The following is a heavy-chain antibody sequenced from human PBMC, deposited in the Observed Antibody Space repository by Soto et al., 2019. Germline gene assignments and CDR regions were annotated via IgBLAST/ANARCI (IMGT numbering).Heavy chain of an antibody. CDR3: GRAPTTAGYLDY. CDR1: GGTFSNYA. J-gene: IGHJ4*02. Sequence: QVRLVQSGAEVKKPGSSVKVSCKASGGTFSNYAISWVRQAPGQGLEWMGGIILPFGTPNYAQKFQGRVTITGEDFMTTAYRGLSGLRSKATPVYYCGRAPTTAGYLDYWGGGTLVTFSP. V-gene: IGHV1-69*12. CDR2: IILPFGTP.